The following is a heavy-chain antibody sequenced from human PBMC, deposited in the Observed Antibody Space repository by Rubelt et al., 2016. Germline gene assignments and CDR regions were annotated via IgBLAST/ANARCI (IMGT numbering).Heavy chain of an antibody. Sequence: QVQLQESGPGLVKPSETLSLTCTVSGGSIGDYYWSWIRQPPGKGLEWIASIYYSGSTDYNPSLKSRVTMSVDTSKNKFSLKLGSVTAADTAVYYCARALRHTVTEKVFDYWGQGTLVTVSS. CDR3: ARALRHTVTEKVFDY. V-gene: IGHV4-59*01. CDR1: GGSIGDYY. J-gene: IGHJ4*02. D-gene: IGHD4-17*01. CDR2: IYYSGST.